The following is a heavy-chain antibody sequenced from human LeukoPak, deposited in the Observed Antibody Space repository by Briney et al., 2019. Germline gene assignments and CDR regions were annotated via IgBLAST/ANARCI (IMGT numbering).Heavy chain of an antibody. V-gene: IGHV4-59*01. J-gene: IGHJ5*02. CDR3: ARVWNSGCDDNWFDP. CDR1: GGSISIYY. CDR2: IYNSGST. D-gene: IGHD5-12*01. Sequence: PSETLSLTCTVSGGSISIYYWSWLRQPPGKGLEWIGYIYNSGSTIYNPSLRSRVTISVDTSKNQFSLKLNSVTAADTAVYYCARVWNSGCDDNWFDPWGQGTLVTVSS.